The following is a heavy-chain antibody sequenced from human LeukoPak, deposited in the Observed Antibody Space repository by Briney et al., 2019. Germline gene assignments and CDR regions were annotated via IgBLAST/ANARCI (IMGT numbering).Heavy chain of an antibody. V-gene: IGHV3-23*01. J-gene: IGHJ4*02. CDR1: GYTFSGFA. CDR3: ARVKGYFDSGNYYGFFDY. D-gene: IGHD3-10*01. CDR2: ISHTSGTT. Sequence: PGGSLRLSCEVSGYTFSGFAVSWVRQAPGKGLEWVSTISHTSGTTYYADSVKGRFTISRDNSKNTLYLQMRSLRAEDTALYPCARVKGYFDSGNYYGFFDYWGQGTLVTVSS.